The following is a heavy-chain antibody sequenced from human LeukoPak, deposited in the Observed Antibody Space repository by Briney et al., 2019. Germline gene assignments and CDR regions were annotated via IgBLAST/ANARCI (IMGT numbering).Heavy chain of an antibody. CDR3: ARDHYYDSSGYPGY. V-gene: IGHV1-18*01. CDR2: ISAYNGNT. CDR1: GYTFTSYG. D-gene: IGHD3-22*01. Sequence: GASVKVSCKASGYTFTSYGISWVRQAPGQGLEWMGWISAYNGNTNYAQKLQGRVTMTTDTSTSTAYMELRSLRSDDTAVYYCARDHYYDSSGYPGYWGQGTLVTVSS. J-gene: IGHJ4*02.